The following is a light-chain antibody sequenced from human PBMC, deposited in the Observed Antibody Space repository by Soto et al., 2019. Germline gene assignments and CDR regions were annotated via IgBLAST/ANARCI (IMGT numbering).Light chain of an antibody. CDR3: QQYGSSPWT. J-gene: IGKJ1*01. V-gene: IGKV3-20*01. Sequence: EIVLTQSPGTLSLSPGERATLSCRASQSVSSNYLAWYQQKPGQAPRPLIYGASSRATGIPDRFSGSGAGTDFTLTISRLEPEEFAVYYCQQYGSSPWTFGQGTKLHIK. CDR2: GAS. CDR1: QSVSSNY.